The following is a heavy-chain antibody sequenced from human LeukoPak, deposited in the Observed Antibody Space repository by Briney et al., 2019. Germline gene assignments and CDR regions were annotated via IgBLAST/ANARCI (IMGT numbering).Heavy chain of an antibody. J-gene: IGHJ6*02. V-gene: IGHV4-34*01. D-gene: IGHD3-3*01. Sequence: SETLSLTCAVSGGSFSGYYWTWIRQPPGKGLEWIGEINHSGSTNYNPSLKSRVTISVDTSKNQFSLKLSSVTAADTAVYYCARPTRPSGRSGYYLRYYGMDVWGQGTTVTVSS. CDR1: GGSFSGYY. CDR2: INHSGST. CDR3: ARPTRPSGRSGYYLRYYGMDV.